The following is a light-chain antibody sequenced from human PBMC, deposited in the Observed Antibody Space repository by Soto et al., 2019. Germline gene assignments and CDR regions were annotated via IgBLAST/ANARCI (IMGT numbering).Light chain of an antibody. V-gene: IGKV1-39*01. CDR1: QTITNY. CDR2: ATD. J-gene: IGKJ1*01. Sequence: DIQMTQSPSSLSASVGDRVTITCRASQTITNYLNWYQQQSGKAPKLLIYATDTLQSGVPSRFSGSGSGTDYTLTISSLQPEDFATYYCQQSYNTPQPFGQVTKVDIK. CDR3: QQSYNTPQP.